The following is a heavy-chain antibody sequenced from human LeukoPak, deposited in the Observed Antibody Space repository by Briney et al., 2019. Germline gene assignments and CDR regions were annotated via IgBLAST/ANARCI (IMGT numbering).Heavy chain of an antibody. CDR2: INPDGSEN. J-gene: IGHJ4*02. V-gene: IGHV3-7*03. Sequence: GGSLRLSCAASGFTFSNYWMTWVRQAPAKGPEWVANINPDGSENYYVDSVKGRFTSSRDNIKNLVYLQMNSLRDEDTAIYYCVKSLGNPDIESWGQGTQVTVSS. CDR3: VKSLGNPDIES. CDR1: GFTFSNYW.